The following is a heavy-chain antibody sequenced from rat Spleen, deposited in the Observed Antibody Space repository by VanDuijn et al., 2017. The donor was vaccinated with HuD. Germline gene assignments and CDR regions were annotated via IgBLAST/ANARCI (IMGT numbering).Heavy chain of an antibody. CDR2: ISSGGGNT. V-gene: IGHV5-25*01. CDR1: GFTFSNYD. D-gene: IGHD4-2*01. J-gene: IGHJ3*01. Sequence: EVQLVESGGGLVQPGRSMKLSCAALGFTFSNYDMAWVRQAPTKGLEWVASISSGGGNTYYRASVKGRFTISRDNAKSILYLQMDSLRSEDTATYYCASRTGNWFAYWGQGTLVTVSS. CDR3: ASRTGNWFAY.